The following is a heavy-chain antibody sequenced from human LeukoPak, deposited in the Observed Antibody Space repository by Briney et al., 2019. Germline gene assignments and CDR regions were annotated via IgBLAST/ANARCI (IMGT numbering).Heavy chain of an antibody. CDR3: AKSGDSSSWYPGDY. CDR2: IYYSGST. D-gene: IGHD6-13*01. CDR1: GGSISSSSYY. Sequence: SETLSLTCTVSGGSISSSSYYWGWIRQPPGKGLEWIGYIYYSGSTNYNPSLKSRVTISVDTSKNQFSLKLRSVTAEDTALYYCAKSGDSSSWYPGDYWGQGTLVTVSS. J-gene: IGHJ4*02. V-gene: IGHV4-61*05.